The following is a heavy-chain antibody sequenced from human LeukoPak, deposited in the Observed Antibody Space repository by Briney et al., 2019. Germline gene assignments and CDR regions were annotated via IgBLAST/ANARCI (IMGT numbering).Heavy chain of an antibody. Sequence: SETLSLTCTVSGGSISSYYWSWIRQPPGKGLEWIGYIYYSGSTNYNPSLKSRVTISVDTSKNQFSLKLSSVTAADTAVYYCASLRSLEWFFDYWGQGTLVTVSS. CDR1: GGSISSYY. CDR2: IYYSGST. D-gene: IGHD3-3*01. V-gene: IGHV4-59*01. CDR3: ASLRSLEWFFDY. J-gene: IGHJ4*02.